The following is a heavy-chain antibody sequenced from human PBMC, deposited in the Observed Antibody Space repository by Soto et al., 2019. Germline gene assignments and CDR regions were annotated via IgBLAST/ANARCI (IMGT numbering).Heavy chain of an antibody. Sequence: PSETLSLTCTVSGGSVSSGSYFWSWIRQPPGKGLEWIGCVYHSGSTNFNPSLKSRVTIPVDMSKNQFSLKLSSVTAADAAVYYWATHPGGGGYWGQGTLVTVSS. CDR3: ATHPGGGGY. CDR1: GGSVSSGSYF. V-gene: IGHV4-61*01. CDR2: VYHSGST. D-gene: IGHD3-10*01. J-gene: IGHJ4*02.